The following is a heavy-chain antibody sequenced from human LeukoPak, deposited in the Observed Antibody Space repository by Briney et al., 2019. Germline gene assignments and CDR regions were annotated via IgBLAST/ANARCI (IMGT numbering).Heavy chain of an antibody. CDR1: GFSLSTSGMC. J-gene: IGHJ4*02. CDR3: ARIEYSSSWSPGYYGY. CDR2: IDWDDDK. Sequence: ESGPTLVNPTQTLTLTCTFSGFSLSTSGMCVSWIRQPPGKALEWLARIDWDDDKYYSTSLRTRLTISKDTSKNQVVLTMTNMDPVDTATYYCARIEYSSSWSPGYYGYWGQGTLVTVSS. V-gene: IGHV2-70*11. D-gene: IGHD6-13*01.